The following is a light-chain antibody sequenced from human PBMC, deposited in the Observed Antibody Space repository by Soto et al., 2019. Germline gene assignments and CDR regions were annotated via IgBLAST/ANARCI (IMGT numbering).Light chain of an antibody. J-gene: IGLJ1*01. CDR3: TSYTSTSTPYV. CDR1: SSDVGRYTY. Sequence: QSVLTQPASGSGAPGQASTISCDRTSSDVGRYTYVSWYQQHPGKAPKLIIYDVYNRPSGVSTRFSGSKSGNTASLTISGLQAEDEADYYCTSYTSTSTPYVFGGGTKVTVL. CDR2: DVY. V-gene: IGLV2-14*01.